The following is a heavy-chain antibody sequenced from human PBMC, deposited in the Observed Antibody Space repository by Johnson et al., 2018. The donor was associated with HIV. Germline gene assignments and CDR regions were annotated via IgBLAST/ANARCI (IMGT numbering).Heavy chain of an antibody. Sequence: QVQLVESGGGVVQPGGSLRLSCVASGFTFSSYGIHWVRQAPGKGLEWVAFIRYDGSNKFYAESVKGRFSISRDNSKNTLYLQMNSLRADDTAVYYCATDGPCSTSWYCTFDIWGQGTMVTVSS. CDR3: ATDGPCSTSWYCTFDI. CDR2: IRYDGSNK. J-gene: IGHJ3*02. D-gene: IGHD6-13*01. V-gene: IGHV3-30*02. CDR1: GFTFSSYG.